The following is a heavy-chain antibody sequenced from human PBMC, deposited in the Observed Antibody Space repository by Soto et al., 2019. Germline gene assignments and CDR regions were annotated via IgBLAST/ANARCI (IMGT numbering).Heavy chain of an antibody. J-gene: IGHJ4*02. D-gene: IGHD6-19*01. CDR2: IYSGGST. V-gene: IGHV3-66*01. CDR1: GFTVSSNY. Sequence: GGSLRLSCAASGFTVSSNYMSWVRQAPGKGLEWVSVIYSGGSTYYADSVKGRFTISRDNSKNTLYLQMNSLRAEDTAVYYCARGSYSSGWYSDYWGQGTLVTVSS. CDR3: ARGSYSSGWYSDY.